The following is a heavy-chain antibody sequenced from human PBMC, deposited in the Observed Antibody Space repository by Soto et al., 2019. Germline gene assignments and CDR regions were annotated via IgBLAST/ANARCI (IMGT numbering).Heavy chain of an antibody. CDR1: GFTFSSYG. D-gene: IGHD4-17*01. CDR3: AKEGGGYGDYEGLDY. Sequence: GGSLRLSCAASGFTFSSYGMHWVRQAPGKGLEWVAVISYDGSNKYYADSVKGRFTISRDNSKNTLYLQMNSLRAEDTAVYYCAKEGGGYGDYEGLDYWGQGTLVTVS. CDR2: ISYDGSNK. J-gene: IGHJ4*02. V-gene: IGHV3-30*18.